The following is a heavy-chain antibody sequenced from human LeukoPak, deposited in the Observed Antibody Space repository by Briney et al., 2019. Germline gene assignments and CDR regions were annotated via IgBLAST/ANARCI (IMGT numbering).Heavy chain of an antibody. CDR2: IYYSGST. D-gene: IGHD2-2*01. CDR1: GGSISSSSYY. Sequence: SETLSLTCTVSGGSISSSSYYWGWIRQPPGKGLEWIGSIYYSGSTYYNPSLKSRVTISVDMSKNQFSLKLSSVTAADTAVYYCASLEYIVVVPAAIAFDIWGQGTMVTVSS. J-gene: IGHJ3*02. CDR3: ASLEYIVVVPAAIAFDI. V-gene: IGHV4-39*01.